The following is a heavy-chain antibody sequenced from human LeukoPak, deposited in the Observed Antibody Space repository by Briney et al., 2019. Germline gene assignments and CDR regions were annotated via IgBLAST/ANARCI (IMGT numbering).Heavy chain of an antibody. J-gene: IGHJ4*02. CDR2: ISPDGSTT. CDR3: TSGRYDSSRYLDY. Sequence: GRSLRLSCAAAGFTFSRYWTHWARQAPGKGLMCVSLISPDGSTTLYADSVKGRFTISRDNAKNTLYMQMSSLGADDTAVYYCTSGRYDSSRYLDYWGQGTLVTVSS. V-gene: IGHV3-74*03. CDR1: GFTFSRYW. D-gene: IGHD3-22*01.